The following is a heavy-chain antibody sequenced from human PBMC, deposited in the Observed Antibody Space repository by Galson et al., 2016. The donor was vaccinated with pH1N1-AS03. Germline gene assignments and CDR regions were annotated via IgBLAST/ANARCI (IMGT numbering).Heavy chain of an antibody. J-gene: IGHJ4*02. D-gene: IGHD6-19*01. V-gene: IGHV2-5*02. CDR3: ARTAGWVPDF. CDR1: GFSLTTSAVG. CDR2: IYWDDDK. Sequence: PALVKPTQTLTLTCTFSGFSLTTSAVGVVWIRQPPGKALEWLALIYWDDDKRYNSSLKSRLTITKDTSKNQVVLTMTNMDPVDTATYYCARTAGWVPDFWVQGTLVTVSS.